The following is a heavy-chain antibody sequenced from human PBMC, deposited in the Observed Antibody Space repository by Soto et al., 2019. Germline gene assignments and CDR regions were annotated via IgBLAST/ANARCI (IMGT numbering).Heavy chain of an antibody. D-gene: IGHD6-13*01. Sequence: QVQLQQWGAGLLKPSETLSLTCAVYGGSFSGYYWSWIRQPPGKGLEWIGEINHSGSTNYNPSLKSRVTISVDTSKNQFSLKLSSVTAADTAVYYCARAHSSSWSRSAFDIWGQGTMVTVSS. CDR2: INHSGST. CDR3: ARAHSSSWSRSAFDI. J-gene: IGHJ3*02. CDR1: GGSFSGYY. V-gene: IGHV4-34*01.